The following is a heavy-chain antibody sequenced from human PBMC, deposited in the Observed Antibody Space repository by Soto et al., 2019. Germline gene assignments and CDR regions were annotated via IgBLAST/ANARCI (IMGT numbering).Heavy chain of an antibody. J-gene: IGHJ4*02. CDR2: ISGSGGRT. CDR3: AKGYPGYSSGWVF. D-gene: IGHD6-19*01. Sequence: EVQLLESGGGLVQPGGSLRLSCAASGFTFSNYAMSWVRQAPGKGLEWVSAISGSGGRTYYADSVKGRFTISRDNSENTLYLQMNSLRAEDTAVYYCAKGYPGYSSGWVFWGQGTLVTVAS. V-gene: IGHV3-23*01. CDR1: GFTFSNYA.